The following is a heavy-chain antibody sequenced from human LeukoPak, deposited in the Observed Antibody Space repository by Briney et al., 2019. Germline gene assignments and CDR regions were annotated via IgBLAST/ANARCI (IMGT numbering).Heavy chain of an antibody. D-gene: IGHD5-24*01. V-gene: IGHV1-69*05. Sequence: GASVKVSCKASGGTFITYGINWVRQAPGQGLEWMGGIVPMFGIANYAQKFEGRVSITTDESSTTAYMELSSLRSEDTAFYYCATTSVRDGFNYFDCWGQGTLVPVSS. CDR2: IVPMFGIA. J-gene: IGHJ4*02. CDR3: ATTSVRDGFNYFDC. CDR1: GGTFITYG.